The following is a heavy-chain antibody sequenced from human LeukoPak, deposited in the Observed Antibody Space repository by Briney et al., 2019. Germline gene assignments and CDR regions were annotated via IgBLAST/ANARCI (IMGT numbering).Heavy chain of an antibody. CDR2: IYHSGST. CDR1: DYSISGGYY. CDR3: ARHEQGYCTSISCRGSDY. V-gene: IGHV4-38-2*01. Sequence: PSETLSLTCVVSDYSISGGYYWGWIRQPPGKGLEWIGSIYHSGSTYYNPSLKSRVTISIDTSKNRFSLKLSSVTAADTAVYYCARHEQGYCTSISCRGSDYWGQGTLVTVSS. D-gene: IGHD2-2*01. J-gene: IGHJ4*02.